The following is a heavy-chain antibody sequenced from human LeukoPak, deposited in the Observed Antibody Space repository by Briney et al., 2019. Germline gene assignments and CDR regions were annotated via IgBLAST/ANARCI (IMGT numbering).Heavy chain of an antibody. CDR3: AKISDSYSSSWIDAFDI. CDR1: GFTFSSYG. CDR2: ISYDGSNK. V-gene: IGHV3-30*18. Sequence: PGGSLRLSCAASGFTFSSYGMHWVRQAPGKGLEWVAVISYDGSNKYYADSVKGRFTISRDNSKNTLYLQMNSLRAEDTAVYYCAKISDSYSSSWIDAFDIWGQGTMVTVSS. J-gene: IGHJ3*02. D-gene: IGHD6-13*01.